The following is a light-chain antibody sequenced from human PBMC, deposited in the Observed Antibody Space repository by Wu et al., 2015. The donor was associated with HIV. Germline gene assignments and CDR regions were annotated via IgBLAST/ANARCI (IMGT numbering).Light chain of an antibody. Sequence: ALQMTQSPSSLSASVGDTVTITCRASQDIRSDLGWYQQRPGEAPKLLIYGASTLQFGVPSRFRGSGSGKHFTLTISSLQPEDVATYYCQKYNTAPWTFGQGTKVEMK. CDR2: GAS. CDR1: QDIRSD. CDR3: QKYNTAPWT. V-gene: IGKV1-6*01. J-gene: IGKJ1*01.